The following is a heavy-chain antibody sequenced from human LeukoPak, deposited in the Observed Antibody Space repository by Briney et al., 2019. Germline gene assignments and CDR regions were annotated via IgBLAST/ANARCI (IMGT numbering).Heavy chain of an antibody. CDR2: ITANGPGT. CDR1: GFTFSNYA. CDR3: AKPKATSSGCYYYGLDV. V-gene: IGHV3-23*01. D-gene: IGHD3-22*01. Sequence: QTGGSLRLSCAASGFTFSNYAMSWVRQAPGKGLEWVSGITANGPGTYYVDSVKGRFTISRDNSKNTLYLQMNSLRAEDTAVYYCAKPKATSSGCYYYGLDVWGQGTTVTVS. J-gene: IGHJ6*02.